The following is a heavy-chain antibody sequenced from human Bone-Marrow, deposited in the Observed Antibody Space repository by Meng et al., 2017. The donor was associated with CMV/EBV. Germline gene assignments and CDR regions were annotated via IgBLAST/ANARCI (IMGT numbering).Heavy chain of an antibody. CDR3: AKIVKDCSSTSCYNWFDP. Sequence: FTFSSYGMRWVRQAPGKGLEWVAFIRYDGSNKYYADSVKGRFTISRDNSKNTLYLQMNSLRAEDTAVYYCAKIVKDCSSTSCYNWFDPWGQGTLVTVSS. CDR2: IRYDGSNK. D-gene: IGHD2-2*02. J-gene: IGHJ5*02. V-gene: IGHV3-30*02. CDR1: FTFSSYG.